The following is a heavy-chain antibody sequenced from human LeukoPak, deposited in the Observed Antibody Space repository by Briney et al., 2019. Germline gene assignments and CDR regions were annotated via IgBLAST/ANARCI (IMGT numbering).Heavy chain of an antibody. CDR1: GGSFSGYY. Sequence: SETLSLTCAVYGGSFSGYYWSWIRQPPGKGLEWIGEINHSGSTNYNPSLKSRVTISVDTSKNQFSLKLSSVTAADTAVYYCARAGRIAVAGTMDYWGQGTLVTVSS. CDR3: ARAGRIAVAGTMDY. V-gene: IGHV4-34*01. J-gene: IGHJ4*02. D-gene: IGHD6-19*01. CDR2: INHSGST.